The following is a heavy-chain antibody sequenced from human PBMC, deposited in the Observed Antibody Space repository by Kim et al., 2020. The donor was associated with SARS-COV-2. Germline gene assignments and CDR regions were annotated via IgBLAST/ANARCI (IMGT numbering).Heavy chain of an antibody. Sequence: GGSLRLSCAASGFTFSSYGMHWVRQAPGKGLEWVAVISYDGSNKYYADSVKGRFTISRDNSKNTLYLQMNSLRAEDTAVYYCAKDGKAAAGYFDYWGQGT. CDR3: AKDGKAAAGYFDY. CDR2: ISYDGSNK. D-gene: IGHD6-13*01. J-gene: IGHJ4*02. CDR1: GFTFSSYG. V-gene: IGHV3-30*18.